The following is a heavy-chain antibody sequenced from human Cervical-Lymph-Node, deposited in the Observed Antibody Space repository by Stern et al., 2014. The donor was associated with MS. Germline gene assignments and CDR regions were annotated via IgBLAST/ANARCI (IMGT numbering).Heavy chain of an antibody. V-gene: IGHV4-31*03. Sequence: QVQLQESGPGLVKPSQTLSLTCTVSGASISTVGYYWSWIRQPPGKGLEWIASISYIGTTYYTPSLKSRVSISADTSKNQFSLNLTSVTAADTALYYCARSDRLWGSFDYWGQGTLVAVSS. CDR3: ARSDRLWGSFDY. CDR2: ISYIGTT. CDR1: GASISTVGYY. D-gene: IGHD3-16*01. J-gene: IGHJ4*02.